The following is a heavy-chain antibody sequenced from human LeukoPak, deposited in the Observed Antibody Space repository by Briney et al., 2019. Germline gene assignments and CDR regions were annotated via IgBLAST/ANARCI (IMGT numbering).Heavy chain of an antibody. Sequence: PGGSLRLSCAASGFTVSSNYMSWVRQAPGKGLEWVANIKQDGSEKYYVDSVKGRFTISRDNAKNSLYLQMNSLRAEDTAVYYCARDPLSIVGALDYWGQGTLVTVSS. J-gene: IGHJ4*02. CDR3: ARDPLSIVGALDY. CDR1: GFTVSSNY. CDR2: IKQDGSEK. V-gene: IGHV3-7*01. D-gene: IGHD1-26*01.